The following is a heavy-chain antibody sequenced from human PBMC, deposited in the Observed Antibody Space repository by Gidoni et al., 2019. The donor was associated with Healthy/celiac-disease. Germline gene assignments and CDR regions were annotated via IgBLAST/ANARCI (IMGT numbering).Heavy chain of an antibody. D-gene: IGHD2-2*01. Sequence: QVQLQQWGAGLLKPSETLSLTCAVYGGSFSGYYWSWIRQPRGKGLEWIGEINHSGSTNYNPSLKSRVTISVDTSKNQFSLKLSSVTAADTAVYYCARYLLWPFDAFDIWGQGTMVTVSS. V-gene: IGHV4-34*01. CDR2: INHSGST. CDR3: ARYLLWPFDAFDI. CDR1: GGSFSGYY. J-gene: IGHJ3*02.